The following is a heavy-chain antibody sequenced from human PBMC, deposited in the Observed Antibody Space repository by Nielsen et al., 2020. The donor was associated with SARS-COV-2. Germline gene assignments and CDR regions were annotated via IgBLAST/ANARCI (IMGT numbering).Heavy chain of an antibody. D-gene: IGHD2-15*01. J-gene: IGHJ4*02. CDR1: GFTFSTYG. CDR2: ISYDGSNK. CDR3: AKDWTAIVVVPSGGVDY. V-gene: IGHV3-30*18. Sequence: GGSLLSCAASGFTFSTYGMHWVRQAPGKGLEWVAAISYDGSNKYYVDSVKGRFTISRDNSKNTLYLQMSSLREEDTAVYYCAKDWTAIVVVPSGGVDYWGQGTLVTVSS.